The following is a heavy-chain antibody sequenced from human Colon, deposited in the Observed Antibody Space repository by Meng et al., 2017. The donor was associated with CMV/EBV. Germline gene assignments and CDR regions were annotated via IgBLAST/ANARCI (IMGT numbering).Heavy chain of an antibody. V-gene: IGHV1-2*02. D-gene: IGHD2-15*01. Sequence: YTLCGYYMHWVRPAPGREVVWMGWINAGSGGTNYAQEFLDGVTVTTSTNSSTAYMELSRLRSADTTVDYCARKGDCSSGRCSGWFDPWGQGTLVTVSS. J-gene: IGHJ5*02. CDR1: YTLCGYY. CDR3: ARKGDCSSGRCSGWFDP. CDR2: INAGSGGT.